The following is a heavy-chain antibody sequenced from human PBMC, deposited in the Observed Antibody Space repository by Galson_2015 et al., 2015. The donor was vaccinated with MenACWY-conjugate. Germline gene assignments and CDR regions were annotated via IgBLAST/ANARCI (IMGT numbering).Heavy chain of an antibody. CDR2: IDGGGGAT. J-gene: IGHJ4*02. CDR1: GFTFAGFV. CDR3: ARRCHGGYYCIDY. D-gene: IGHD2-15*01. Sequence: SLRLSCAASGFTFAGFVMNWVRQAPGKGLEWVSAIDGGGGATVYADSVRGRFTTSRDNTKNTLYLQMNGLRAEDTALYYCARRCHGGYYCIDYWGQGTLVTVSS. V-gene: IGHV3-23*01.